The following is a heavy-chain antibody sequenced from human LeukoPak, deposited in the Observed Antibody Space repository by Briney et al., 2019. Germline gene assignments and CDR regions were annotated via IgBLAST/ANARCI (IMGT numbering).Heavy chain of an antibody. Sequence: PGGSLRRSCAASGFTFSSYWMHWVRQGPGKGLVWVSRINRHGNSTSYVDSVKGRFTISRDNAKNTLYLQMNSLRAEDTAVYFCASPELDYWGQGTLVTVSS. CDR1: GFTFSSYW. J-gene: IGHJ4*02. V-gene: IGHV3-74*01. CDR3: ASPELDY. CDR2: INRHGNST.